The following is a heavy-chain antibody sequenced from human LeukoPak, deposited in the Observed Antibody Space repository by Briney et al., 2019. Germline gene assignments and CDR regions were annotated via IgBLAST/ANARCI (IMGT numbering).Heavy chain of an antibody. CDR3: AREGYPYGYVFD. CDR1: GGSFSGYY. V-gene: IGHV4-34*01. Sequence: SETLSLTCAVYGGSFSGYYWSWIRQPPGKGLEWIGEIDHSGSTNYNPSLKSRVTISVDTSKHQFSLNLSSVTAADTAVYYCAREGYPYGYVFDWGQGTLVTVSS. CDR2: IDHSGST. J-gene: IGHJ4*02. D-gene: IGHD5-18*01.